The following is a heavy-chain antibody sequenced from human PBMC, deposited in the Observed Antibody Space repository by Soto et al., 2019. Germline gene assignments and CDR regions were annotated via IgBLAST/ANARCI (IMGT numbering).Heavy chain of an antibody. CDR2: ISAYNGNT. CDR3: ARPTYYGSGSYYNGFDY. CDR1: GYTFTGYY. V-gene: IGHV1-18*04. J-gene: IGHJ4*02. D-gene: IGHD3-10*01. Sequence: ASVKVSCKASGYTFTGYYMHWVRHAPGQGLEWMGWISAYNGNTNYAQKLQGRVTMTTDTSTSTAYMELRSLRSDDTAVYYCARPTYYGSGSYYNGFDYWGQGALVTVSS.